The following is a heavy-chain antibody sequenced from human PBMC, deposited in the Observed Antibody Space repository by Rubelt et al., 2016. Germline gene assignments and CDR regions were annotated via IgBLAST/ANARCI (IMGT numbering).Heavy chain of an antibody. J-gene: IGHJ4*02. CDR1: GLSLSTSGEG. V-gene: IGHV2-5*02. Sequence: QITLKESGPTLVKPTQTLTLTCTFSGLSLSTSGEGVGWIRQPPGKALEWLAVSYWDDDKRYSESLKSRLSVTTDTHRNQVVLTVTNMDPMDTATEYCAHSVCDSTRWYGTHYDYWGRGTPVTVSS. CDR3: AHSVCDSTRWYGTHYDY. D-gene: IGHD6-19*01. CDR2: SYWDDDK.